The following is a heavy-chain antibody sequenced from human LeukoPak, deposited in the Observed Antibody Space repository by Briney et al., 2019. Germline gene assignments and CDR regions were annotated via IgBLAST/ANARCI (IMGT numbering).Heavy chain of an antibody. V-gene: IGHV1-18*01. D-gene: IGHD6-13*01. Sequence: ASVKVSCKASGYSFTSYGISWVRQAPGQGLEWMGWISAYNGNTNYAQKLQGRVTMTTDTSTSTAYMELRSLRSDDTAVYYCARWFTLAAAGTLDYWGQRTLVTVSS. J-gene: IGHJ4*02. CDR1: GYSFTSYG. CDR2: ISAYNGNT. CDR3: ARWFTLAAAGTLDY.